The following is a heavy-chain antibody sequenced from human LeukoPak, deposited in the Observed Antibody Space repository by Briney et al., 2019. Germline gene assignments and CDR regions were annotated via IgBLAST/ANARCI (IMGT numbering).Heavy chain of an antibody. J-gene: IGHJ5*02. CDR1: GGSLSSYY. Sequence: SETLSLTCIVSGGSLSSYYWSWIRQPPGKGLEWIGYIYYSGNTNYNPSLKSRVTMSVDTSKNQFSLKLSSVTAADTAIYYCARDPGAAAGTTWLDPWGQGTLVTVSS. CDR2: IYYSGNT. D-gene: IGHD6-13*01. V-gene: IGHV4-59*01. CDR3: ARDPGAAAGTTWLDP.